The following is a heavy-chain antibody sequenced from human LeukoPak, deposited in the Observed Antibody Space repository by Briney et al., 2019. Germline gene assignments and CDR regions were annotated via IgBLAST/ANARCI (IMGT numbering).Heavy chain of an antibody. J-gene: IGHJ6*02. CDR3: ARTIGGNMLGLGVVIPPYYYYYGMDV. CDR1: GGTFSSYA. D-gene: IGHD3-3*01. CDR2: IIPIFGTA. Sequence: ASVKVSCTASGGTFSSYAISWVRQAPGQGLEWMGGIIPIFGTANYAQKFQGRVTITADESTSTAYMELSSLRSEDTAVYYCARTIGGNMLGLGVVIPPYYYYYGMDVWGQGTTVTVSS. V-gene: IGHV1-69*13.